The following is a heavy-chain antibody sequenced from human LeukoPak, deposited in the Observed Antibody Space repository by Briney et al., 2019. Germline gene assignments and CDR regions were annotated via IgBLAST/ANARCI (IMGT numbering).Heavy chain of an antibody. CDR2: IAPDSGGT. CDR3: ARDRSTRGNWLDT. Sequence: ASVKVSCKTSGYTFTGHYVHWVRQAPGQGLEWMGWIAPDSGGTNYAQRFQDRVTMTRDTSLSIAYMEVSRLRSDDTAVYYCARDRSTRGNWLDTWGQGTLVTVSS. CDR1: GYTFTGHY. J-gene: IGHJ5*02. V-gene: IGHV1-2*02. D-gene: IGHD2-2*01.